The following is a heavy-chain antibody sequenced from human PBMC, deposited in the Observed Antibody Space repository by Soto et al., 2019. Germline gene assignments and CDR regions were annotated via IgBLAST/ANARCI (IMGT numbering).Heavy chain of an antibody. V-gene: IGHV3-30*18. CDR2: ISYDETTK. CDR3: AKDRVPDCSSCSCHLPL. D-gene: IGHD2-2*01. CDR1: GFTFRSYG. Sequence: QVQLVESGGGVVQPGRSLRLSCAASGFTFRSYGMHWVRQAPGKGLEWVAVISYDETTKYYADSVKGRFTISRDNSKNTLDRQMNSLRAEDTAVYYCAKDRVPDCSSCSCHLPLWGRGTLVTVSS. J-gene: IGHJ2*01.